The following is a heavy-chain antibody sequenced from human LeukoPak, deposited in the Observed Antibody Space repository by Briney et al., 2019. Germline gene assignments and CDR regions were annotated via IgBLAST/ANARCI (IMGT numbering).Heavy chain of an antibody. CDR1: GGSFSGYY. CDR2: INHSGST. Sequence: SETLSLTCAVYGGSFSGYYWSWIRQPPGKGLEWIGEINHSGSTNYNPSLKSRVTISVDTSKNQFSLKLSSVTAADTAVYYCARHVVRGKIDYWGQGTPVTVSS. J-gene: IGHJ4*02. D-gene: IGHD3-10*01. CDR3: ARHVVRGKIDY. V-gene: IGHV4-34*01.